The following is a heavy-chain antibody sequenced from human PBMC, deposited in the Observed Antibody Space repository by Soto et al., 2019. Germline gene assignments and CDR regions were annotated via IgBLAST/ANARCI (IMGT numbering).Heavy chain of an antibody. Sequence: QVQLVQSGAEVKKPGASVKVSCKASGYTFTGYYMHWVRQAPGQGLEWMGWINPNSGGTNYAQKFQGWVTMTRDTSISTAYMELSRLRSDDTAVYYCARAALDIVTPAAGPHFDYWGQGTLVTVSS. V-gene: IGHV1-2*04. CDR3: ARAALDIVTPAAGPHFDY. D-gene: IGHD6-13*01. CDR2: INPNSGGT. CDR1: GYTFTGYY. J-gene: IGHJ4*02.